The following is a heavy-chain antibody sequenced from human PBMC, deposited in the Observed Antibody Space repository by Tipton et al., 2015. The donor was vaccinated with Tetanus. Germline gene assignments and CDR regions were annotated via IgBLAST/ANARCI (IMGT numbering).Heavy chain of an antibody. Sequence: GLVKPSETLSLTCTVSGGSISGYYWTWIRQAPGKGLEWIGYIYYSGSTDYNPSLKSRVTMSIDATKNHLSLKLRSVTAADTAVYYCARRDYYGGWDVLDPWGPGTRVTVSS. J-gene: IGHJ5*02. CDR2: IYYSGST. CDR1: GGSISGYY. V-gene: IGHV4-59*01. CDR3: ARRDYYGGWDVLDP. D-gene: IGHD3-10*01.